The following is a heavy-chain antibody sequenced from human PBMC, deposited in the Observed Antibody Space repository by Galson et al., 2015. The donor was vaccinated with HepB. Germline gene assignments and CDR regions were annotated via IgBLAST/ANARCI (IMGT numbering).Heavy chain of an antibody. Sequence: SLRLSCAASRFAFTSYTFNWVRQAPGKGLEWVSSISSGSNSIDYADSVKGRFTISRHNAKSSLYLQMNSLRVEDTAVYYCARVLYSYERGNYYGLDVWGQGTTVTVSS. J-gene: IGHJ6*02. CDR2: ISSGSNSI. D-gene: IGHD5-18*01. CDR3: ARVLYSYERGNYYGLDV. V-gene: IGHV3-21*01. CDR1: RFAFTSYT.